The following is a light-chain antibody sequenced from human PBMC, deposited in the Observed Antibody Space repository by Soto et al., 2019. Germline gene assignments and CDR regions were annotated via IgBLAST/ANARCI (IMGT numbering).Light chain of an antibody. CDR2: GAS. J-gene: IGKJ1*01. CDR1: QSVNSSY. V-gene: IGKV3-20*01. Sequence: EIVLTQSPGTLSLSPGERVTLSCRASQSVNSSYLAWYQHKPGQAPRLLIYGASTRATGIPDRFSGSGSGTDFTVTIASLEPGDFAVYYCQQYGNSPQTFGQGTKVDSK. CDR3: QQYGNSPQT.